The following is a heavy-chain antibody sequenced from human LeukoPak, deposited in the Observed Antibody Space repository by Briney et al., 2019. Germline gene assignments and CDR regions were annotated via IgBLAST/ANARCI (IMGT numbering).Heavy chain of an antibody. Sequence: EASVKVSCKASGYTFTGYYMHWVRQAPGQGLEWMGRINPNSGGTNYAQKFQGRVTMTRDTSISTAYMELSRLRSDDTAVYYCARGIAAAPPPDYWGQGTLVTVSS. CDR1: GYTFTGYY. V-gene: IGHV1-2*06. CDR3: ARGIAAAPPPDY. J-gene: IGHJ4*02. CDR2: INPNSGGT. D-gene: IGHD6-13*01.